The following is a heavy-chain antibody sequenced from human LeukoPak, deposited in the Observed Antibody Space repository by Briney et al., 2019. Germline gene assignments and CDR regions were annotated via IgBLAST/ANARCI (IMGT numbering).Heavy chain of an antibody. Sequence: ASVKVSCKASGYTFTSYDINWVRQATGQGLEWMGWMNPNSGNTGYAQKFQGRVTMTRNTSISTAYMELSSLRPEDTAVYYCARESGGSSSWYDYYYYGMDVWGQGATVTVSS. CDR3: ARESGGSSSWYDYYYYGMDV. CDR1: GYTFTSYD. J-gene: IGHJ6*02. V-gene: IGHV1-8*01. D-gene: IGHD6-13*01. CDR2: MNPNSGNT.